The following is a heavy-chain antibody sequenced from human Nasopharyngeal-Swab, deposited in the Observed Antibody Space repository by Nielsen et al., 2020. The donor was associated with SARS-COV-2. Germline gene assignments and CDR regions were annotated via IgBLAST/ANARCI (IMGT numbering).Heavy chain of an antibody. Sequence: GSLKISCAASGFTFSSYDMHWVRQVTVKGLEWVSSIGTGGDTHYPDSVKGRFTISRENAKSSLYLQMNIVRAEDTGVYYCARARGINLGLGVVGDMDVWGKGTTVTVSS. D-gene: IGHD3-3*01. V-gene: IGHV3-13*01. CDR3: ARARGINLGLGVVGDMDV. J-gene: IGHJ6*03. CDR2: IGTGGDT. CDR1: GFTFSSYD.